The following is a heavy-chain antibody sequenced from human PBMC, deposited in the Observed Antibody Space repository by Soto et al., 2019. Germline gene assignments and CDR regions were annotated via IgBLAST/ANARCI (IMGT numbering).Heavy chain of an antibody. Sequence: QVQLVESGGGVVQPGRSLRLSCAASGFTFSRSDMEWVRQAPGKGLEWVAVISYDGSNKYYVDSVKGRFTVSRDNSKNTLYLQRNSLRAEDTAVYYCARDLCSGGSCYTPDYWGQGTLVSVSS. D-gene: IGHD2-15*01. V-gene: IGHV3-30-3*01. CDR1: GFTFSRSD. CDR2: ISYDGSNK. CDR3: ARDLCSGGSCYTPDY. J-gene: IGHJ4*02.